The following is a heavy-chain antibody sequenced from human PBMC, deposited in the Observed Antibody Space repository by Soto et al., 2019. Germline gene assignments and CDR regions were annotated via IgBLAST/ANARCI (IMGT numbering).Heavy chain of an antibody. CDR2: IYWDDDK. D-gene: IGHD1-1*01. Sequence: QITLKESGTTLVKPTQTLTLTCTFSGFSLSTSGVGVGWIRQPPGKALEWLALIYWDDDKRYSPSLKSRLTITKDTSKNQVVLTMTNMDPVDTATYYCAHRGTGTIRFDYWGQGTLVTVSS. V-gene: IGHV2-5*02. CDR1: GFSLSTSGVG. CDR3: AHRGTGTIRFDY. J-gene: IGHJ4*02.